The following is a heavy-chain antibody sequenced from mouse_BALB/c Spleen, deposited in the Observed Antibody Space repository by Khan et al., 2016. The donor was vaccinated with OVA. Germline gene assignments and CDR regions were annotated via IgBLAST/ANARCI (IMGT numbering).Heavy chain of an antibody. CDR2: ISPGSGDT. Sequence: QVQLQQSGTELARPGASVNLSCKASGYTFTDFYINWVKQRSGQGLEWIGEISPGSGDTYYNEKSKGKAKLHADKSSSTAYMQLSSLTSEASAVYFCARRNYFGYTFAYWGQGTLVTVSA. CDR3: ARRNYFGYTFAY. D-gene: IGHD1-2*01. J-gene: IGHJ3*01. V-gene: IGHV1-77*01. CDR1: GYTFTDFY.